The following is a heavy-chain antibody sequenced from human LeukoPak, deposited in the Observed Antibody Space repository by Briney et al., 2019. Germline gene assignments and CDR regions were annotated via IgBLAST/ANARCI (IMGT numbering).Heavy chain of an antibody. CDR1: GFTLSRYE. CDR3: AELGITMIGCV. Sequence: GGTLRLSSASSGFTLSRYEMNCVRGAPGRGLEGVLYIRSSGTNIYYTDPVTGRFTISRDNDKNSLDLQMNNLRGEDTAFYYCAELGITMIGCVWGKGTTVTISS. D-gene: IGHD3-10*02. J-gene: IGHJ6*04. V-gene: IGHV3-48*03. CDR2: IRSSGTNI.